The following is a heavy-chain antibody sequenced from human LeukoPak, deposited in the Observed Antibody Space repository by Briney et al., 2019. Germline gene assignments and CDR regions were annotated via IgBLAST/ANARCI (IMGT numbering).Heavy chain of an antibody. CDR1: GRTFSSYA. Sequence: SVKVSCKASGRTFSSYAISWVRQAPGQGLEWMGGIIPIFGTANYAQKFQGRVTITADKSTSTAYMELSSLRSEDTAVYYCVSAAAGTEGLDYWGQGTLVTVSS. J-gene: IGHJ4*02. CDR3: VSAAAGTEGLDY. D-gene: IGHD6-13*01. CDR2: IIPIFGTA. V-gene: IGHV1-69*06.